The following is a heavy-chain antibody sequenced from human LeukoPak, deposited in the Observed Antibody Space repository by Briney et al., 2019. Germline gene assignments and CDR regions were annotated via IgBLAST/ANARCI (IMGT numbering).Heavy chain of an antibody. J-gene: IGHJ4*02. CDR2: IKQDGTEK. Sequence: PGGSLRPSCAASGFTFSSYWRNWVRQAPGKGLEWVANIKQDGTEKYYVYSVKGRFTIYKDNAKNSLYLQMNSLRAEDTAVYYCARDPYGSGSYWNYWGQGTLVTVSS. CDR1: GFTFSSYW. CDR3: ARDPYGSGSYWNY. V-gene: IGHV3-7*01. D-gene: IGHD3-10*01.